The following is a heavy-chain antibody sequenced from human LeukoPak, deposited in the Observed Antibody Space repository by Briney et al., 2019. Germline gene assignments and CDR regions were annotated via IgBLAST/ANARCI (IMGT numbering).Heavy chain of an antibody. CDR3: ARAITMVRGVYFDY. D-gene: IGHD3-10*01. V-gene: IGHV4-34*01. Sequence: SETLSLTCAVNGGSFSGYYWSWIRQPPGKGLEWIGEINHSGSTNYNPSLKSRVTISVDTSKNQFSLKLSSVTAADTAVYYCARAITMVRGVYFDYWGQGTLVTVSS. CDR2: INHSGST. J-gene: IGHJ4*02. CDR1: GGSFSGYY.